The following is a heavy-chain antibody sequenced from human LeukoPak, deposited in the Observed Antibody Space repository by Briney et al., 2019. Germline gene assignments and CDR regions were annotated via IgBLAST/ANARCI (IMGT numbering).Heavy chain of an antibody. CDR1: GYTFTSYA. J-gene: IGHJ4*02. Sequence: ASVKVSCKASGYTFTSYAMNWVRQAPGQGLEWMGWINTNTGNPTYAQGFTGRFVLSLDTSVSTAYLQISSLKAEDTAVYYCTRQGPGYCGSTSCYGVDYWGQGTLVTVSS. V-gene: IGHV7-4-1*02. CDR3: TRQGPGYCGSTSCYGVDY. D-gene: IGHD2-2*01. CDR2: INTNTGNP.